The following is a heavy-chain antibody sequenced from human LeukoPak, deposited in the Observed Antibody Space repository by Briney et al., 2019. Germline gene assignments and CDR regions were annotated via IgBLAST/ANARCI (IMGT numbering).Heavy chain of an antibody. J-gene: IGHJ5*01. CDR2: INPNSGGT. CDR1: GYTFTGYY. Sequence: ASVKVSCKASGYTFTGYYMHWVRQAPGQGLEWMGWINPNSGGTNYAQKFQGRVTMTRDTSISTAYMELSRLRSDDTAVYYCARGRRMASSSGTGSWFDFWGQGTLVTVSS. V-gene: IGHV1-2*02. CDR3: ARGRRMASSSGTGSWFDF. D-gene: IGHD6-6*01.